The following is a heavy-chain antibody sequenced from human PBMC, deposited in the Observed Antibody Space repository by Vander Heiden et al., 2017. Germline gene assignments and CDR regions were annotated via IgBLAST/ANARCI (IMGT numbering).Heavy chain of an antibody. V-gene: IGHV3-15*07. CDR2: IKSKTDGGTT. D-gene: IGHD3-16*01. CDR3: TTSYEYGGNEPFDY. J-gene: IGHJ4*02. CDR1: GFTLSNVW. Sequence: EVQLVESVGGLVKPGGCLRLSCAASGFTLSNVWMNWVRQVPWKGLEWFGRIKSKTDGGTTDYAAPVKGRFTSSRDDSKHTLYLQMNSLKTEDTAVYDCTTSYEYGGNEPFDYWGQGTLVTVSS.